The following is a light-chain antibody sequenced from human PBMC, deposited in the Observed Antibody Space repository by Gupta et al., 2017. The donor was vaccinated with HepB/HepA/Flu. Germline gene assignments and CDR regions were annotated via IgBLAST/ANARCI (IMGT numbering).Light chain of an antibody. Sequence: QSALTPPRSVSASPGQSVTISCTGTSSDVGADSYVSCCRQRPGIVPKLIMYDVSKRPSGVPDRFSGSQSGNTAPLTMSGLQAEDEADYYCCSYAVIYTYVFGTGTKVTVL. CDR2: DVS. CDR3: CSYAVIYTYV. CDR1: SSDVGADSY. V-gene: IGLV2-11*01. J-gene: IGLJ1*01.